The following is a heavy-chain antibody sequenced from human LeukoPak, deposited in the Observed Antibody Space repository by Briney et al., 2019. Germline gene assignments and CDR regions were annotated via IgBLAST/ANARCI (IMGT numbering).Heavy chain of an antibody. J-gene: IGHJ5*02. CDR2: INPNSGGT. Sequence: RASVKVSCKASGYTFTGYYMHWVRQAPGQGLEWMGWINPNSGGTNYAQKFQGRVTMTRDTSISTAYVELRRLRSDDTAVYYCASNTYSSSWYWFDPWGQGTLVTVSS. V-gene: IGHV1-2*02. D-gene: IGHD6-13*01. CDR1: GYTFTGYY. CDR3: ASNTYSSSWYWFDP.